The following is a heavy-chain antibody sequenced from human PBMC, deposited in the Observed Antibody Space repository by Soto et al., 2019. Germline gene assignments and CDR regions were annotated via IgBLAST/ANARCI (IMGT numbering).Heavy chain of an antibody. V-gene: IGHV4-39*01. Sequence: SETLSPNCNVPWFSIINTSYYWGWIRQPPGKGLEWIGTVYFDGTTFYNPSLKSRLIISVDTSKNQFSLSLASVTSADTAFYYCARHGSSWGQGTLVTVSS. CDR1: WFSIINTSYY. CDR3: ARHGSS. CDR2: VYFDGTT. J-gene: IGHJ5*02.